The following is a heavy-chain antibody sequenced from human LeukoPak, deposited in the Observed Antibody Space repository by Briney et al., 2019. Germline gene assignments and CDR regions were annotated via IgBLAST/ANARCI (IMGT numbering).Heavy chain of an antibody. CDR3: AREDTVATRRQAFYQYYRMDV. CDR2: ISAYNGNT. CDR1: GYTFTSYG. V-gene: IGHV1-18*01. Sequence: GASVKVSCKASGYTFTSYGISWVRQAPGQGLEWMGWISAYNGNTNYAQKLQGRVTMTTDTSTSTAYMELRSLRSDDTAVYYCAREDTVATRRQAFYQYYRMDVGGQGTTVIVPS. D-gene: IGHD5-12*01. J-gene: IGHJ6*02.